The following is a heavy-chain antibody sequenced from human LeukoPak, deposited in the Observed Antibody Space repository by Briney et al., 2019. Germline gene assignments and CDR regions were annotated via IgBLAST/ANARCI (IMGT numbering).Heavy chain of an antibody. V-gene: IGHV4-59*01. Sequence: SETLSLTCTVSGGSISSYYWSWIRQPPGKGLEWIGYIYYSGSTNYNPSLKSRVTISVDTSKNQFSLKLSSVTAADTAVYYCARVNWGFRSMVDYWGQGTLVTVSS. D-gene: IGHD7-27*01. CDR3: ARVNWGFRSMVDY. CDR2: IYYSGST. CDR1: GGSISSYY. J-gene: IGHJ4*02.